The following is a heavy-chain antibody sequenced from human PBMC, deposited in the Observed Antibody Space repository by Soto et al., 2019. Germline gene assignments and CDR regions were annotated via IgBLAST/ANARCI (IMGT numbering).Heavy chain of an antibody. D-gene: IGHD3-10*01. J-gene: IGHJ3*02. CDR1: GFTFSSYA. Sequence: QVQLVESGGGVVQPGRSLRLSCAASGFTFSSYAMHWVRQAPGKGLEWVAVISYDGSNKYYADPVKGRFTISRDNSNYTLYLQMNSLRAEDTAVYYCARDGASYYHGSGSYRSLDQPDAFDIWGQGTMVTVSS. V-gene: IGHV3-30-3*01. CDR2: ISYDGSNK. CDR3: ARDGASYYHGSGSYRSLDQPDAFDI.